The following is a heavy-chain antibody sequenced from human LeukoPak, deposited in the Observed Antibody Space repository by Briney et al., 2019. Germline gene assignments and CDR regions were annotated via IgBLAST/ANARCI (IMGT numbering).Heavy chain of an antibody. CDR3: ARGDTAFDY. V-gene: IGHV3-21*01. CDR2: ISSSSTYI. CDR1: GFTFSSYS. D-gene: IGHD5-18*01. Sequence: SGGSLRLSCAASGFTFSSYSMKCVCQAPGKGLEWVSSISSSSTYIYYADSVRGRFAISRDNAKNSLYLQMNSLRAEDTAVYYCARGDTAFDYWGQGTLVTVSS. J-gene: IGHJ4*02.